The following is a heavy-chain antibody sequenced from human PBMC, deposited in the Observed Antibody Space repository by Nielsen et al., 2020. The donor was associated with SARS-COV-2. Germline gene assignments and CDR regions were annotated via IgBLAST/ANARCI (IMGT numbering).Heavy chain of an antibody. Sequence: GESLKISCAASGFTFSDYYMSWIRQAPGKGLEWVSYISSSGSTIYYADSVKGRFTISRDNAKNSLYLQMNSLRAEDTAVYYCARGNTPPTYYFEYWGQGTLVTVSS. CDR1: GFTFSDYY. D-gene: IGHD2-15*01. CDR2: ISSSGSTI. V-gene: IGHV3-11*04. CDR3: ARGNTPPTYYFEY. J-gene: IGHJ4*02.